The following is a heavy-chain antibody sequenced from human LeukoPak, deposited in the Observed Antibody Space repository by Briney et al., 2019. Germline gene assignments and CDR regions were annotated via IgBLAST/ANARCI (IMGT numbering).Heavy chain of an antibody. Sequence: GGSLRLSCAASGFTFTTYWMHWVRQAPGKGLEWVSVIYSGGSTYYADSVKGRFTISRDNSKNTLYLQMNSLRAEDTAVYYCAKVVTGQQLVPSDWGQGTLVTVSS. CDR3: AKVVTGQQLVPSD. V-gene: IGHV3-53*01. CDR1: GFTFTTYW. D-gene: IGHD6-13*01. CDR2: IYSGGST. J-gene: IGHJ4*02.